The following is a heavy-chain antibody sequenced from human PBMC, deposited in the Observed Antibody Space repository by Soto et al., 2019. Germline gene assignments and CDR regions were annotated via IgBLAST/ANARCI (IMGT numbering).Heavy chain of an antibody. D-gene: IGHD6-13*01. Sequence: GASVKVSCKASGGTFSSYAISWVRQAPGQGLEWMGGIIPIFGTANYAQKFQGRVTITADESTSTAYMELSSLRSEDTAVYYCARDFPPGRSSWYPVVRYYYYGMDVWGQGTTVTVSS. CDR2: IIPIFGTA. J-gene: IGHJ6*02. V-gene: IGHV1-69*13. CDR3: ARDFPPGRSSWYPVVRYYYYGMDV. CDR1: GGTFSSYA.